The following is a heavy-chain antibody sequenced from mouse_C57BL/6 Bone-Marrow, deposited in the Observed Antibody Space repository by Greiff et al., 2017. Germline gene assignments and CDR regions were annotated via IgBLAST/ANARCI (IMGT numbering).Heavy chain of an antibody. V-gene: IGHV1-50*01. J-gene: IGHJ3*01. CDR1: GYTFTSYW. CDR3: AREGYWAWFAY. Sequence: QVQLQQPGAELVKPGASVKLSCKASGYTFTSYWMQWVKQRPGQGLEWIGELDPSDSYTNYNQKFNGQATLTVDTSSRTAYMQLSSMSSEDSAVYYFAREGYWAWFAYWGQGTLVTVSA. D-gene: IGHD2-3*01. CDR2: LDPSDSYT.